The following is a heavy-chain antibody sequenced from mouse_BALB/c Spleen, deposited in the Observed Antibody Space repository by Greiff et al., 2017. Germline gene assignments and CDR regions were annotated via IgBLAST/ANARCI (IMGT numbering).Heavy chain of an antibody. Sequence: EVQLQQSGPELVKPGASVKISCKASGYSFTGYYMHWVKQSHVKSLEWIGRINPYNGATSYNQNFKDKASLTVDKSSSTAYMELHSLTSEDSAVYYCARSGSSLPWFAYWGQGTLVTVSA. CDR3: ARSGSSLPWFAY. CDR2: INPYNGAT. V-gene: IGHV1-31*01. J-gene: IGHJ3*01. CDR1: GYSFTGYY. D-gene: IGHD1-1*01.